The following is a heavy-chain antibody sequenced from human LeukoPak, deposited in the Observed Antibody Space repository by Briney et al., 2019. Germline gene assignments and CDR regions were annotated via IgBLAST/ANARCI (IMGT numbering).Heavy chain of an antibody. CDR3: ARAYGPYYFDY. J-gene: IGHJ4*02. CDR1: GFTFSDYY. D-gene: IGHD3-10*01. CDR2: IGGRGRTI. V-gene: IGHV3-11*01. Sequence: GGSLRLSCAASGFTFSDYYMSWIRQAPWKGLEWVSYIGGRGRTIYYADSVKGRFTISRDNAKSSLYLQMNSLRAEDTAVYYCARAYGPYYFDYWGQGTPVTVSS.